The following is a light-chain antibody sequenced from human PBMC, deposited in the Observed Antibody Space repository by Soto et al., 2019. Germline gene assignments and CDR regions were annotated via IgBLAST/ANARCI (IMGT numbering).Light chain of an antibody. CDR1: QAVASKF. J-gene: IGKJ5*01. CDR2: GVS. V-gene: IGKV3-20*01. CDR3: QLYGISVPVT. Sequence: IVLTQSPGTLSLSPGETATLSCRASQAVASKFLAWYQQNPGQAPRLIMFGVSGRATGVPARFSGGVSGTDFTLTIRSLETDDFAVYYWQLYGISVPVTFGQGTRLQI.